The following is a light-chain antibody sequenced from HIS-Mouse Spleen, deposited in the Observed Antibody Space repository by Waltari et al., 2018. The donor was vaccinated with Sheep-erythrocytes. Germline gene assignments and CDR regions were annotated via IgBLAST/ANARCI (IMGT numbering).Light chain of an antibody. J-gene: IGLJ2*01. CDR3: CSYAGSSTFHVV. Sequence: QSALTQPASVSGSPGQSITISSPGTSSDVGSYNLFPRYQQHPGKAPKLMIYEGSKRPSGVSNRFSGSKSGNTASLTISGLQAEDEADYYCCSYAGSSTFHVVFGGGTKLTVL. CDR1: SSDVGSYNL. V-gene: IGLV2-23*03. CDR2: EGS.